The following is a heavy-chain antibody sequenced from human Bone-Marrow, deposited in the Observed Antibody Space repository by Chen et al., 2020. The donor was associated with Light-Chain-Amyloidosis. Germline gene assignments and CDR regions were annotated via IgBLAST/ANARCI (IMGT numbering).Heavy chain of an antibody. D-gene: IGHD1-1*01. Sequence: DVQLVESGGGLIQPGESLRLSCAASGFTFSDYYMHWVRQGPGKGLVWVSRSYGDGTDIKYADSVRGRFTISRDSAKNTVYLQMNSLRTEDTAVYYCARSVSGTFDYWGQGALVTVSS. V-gene: IGHV3-74*01. J-gene: IGHJ4*02. CDR2: SYGDGTDI. CDR1: GFTFSDYY. CDR3: ARSVSGTFDY.